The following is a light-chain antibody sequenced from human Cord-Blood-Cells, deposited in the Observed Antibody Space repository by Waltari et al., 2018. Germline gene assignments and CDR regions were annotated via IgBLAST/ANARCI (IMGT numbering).Light chain of an antibody. Sequence: IVLTQSRATLSLSPGERATISCRASQSVSSYLAWYQQKPGQAPRLLIYDASNRATGIPARFSGSGSGTDFTLTISSLEPEDFAVYYCQQRSNWPRTFGQGTKVEIK. J-gene: IGKJ1*01. CDR2: DAS. V-gene: IGKV3-11*01. CDR3: QQRSNWPRT. CDR1: QSVSSY.